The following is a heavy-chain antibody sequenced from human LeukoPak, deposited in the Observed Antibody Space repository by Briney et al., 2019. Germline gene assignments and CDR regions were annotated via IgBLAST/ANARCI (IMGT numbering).Heavy chain of an antibody. D-gene: IGHD1-26*01. CDR3: ATEVGATRGYYYYGMDV. CDR1: GYTLTELS. V-gene: IGHV1-24*01. CDR2: FDPEDGGT. Sequence: ASVKVSCKFSGYTLTELSMHWVRQAPGKGLEWMGGFDPEDGGTIYAQKFQGRVTMTEDTSTDTAYMELSSLRSEDTAVYYCATEVGATRGYYYYGMDVWGQGTTVTVSS. J-gene: IGHJ6*02.